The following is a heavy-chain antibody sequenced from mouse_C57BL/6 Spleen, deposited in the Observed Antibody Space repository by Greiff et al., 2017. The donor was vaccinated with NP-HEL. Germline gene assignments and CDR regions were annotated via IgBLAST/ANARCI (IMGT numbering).Heavy chain of an antibody. CDR1: GYTFTDYN. V-gene: IGHV1-18*01. CDR2: INPNNGGT. CDR3: ASLYDYDEAWFAY. Sequence: VQLQQSGPELVKPGASEKIPCKASGYTFTDYNMDWVKQSHGKSLEWIGDINPNNGGTIYNQKFKGKATLTVDKSSSTAYMELRSLTSEDTAVYYCASLYDYDEAWFAYWGQGTLVTVSA. J-gene: IGHJ3*01. D-gene: IGHD2-4*01.